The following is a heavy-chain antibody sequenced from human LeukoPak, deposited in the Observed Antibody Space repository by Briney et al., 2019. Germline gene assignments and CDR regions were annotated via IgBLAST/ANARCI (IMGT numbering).Heavy chain of an antibody. D-gene: IGHD3-10*01. Sequence: SVKVSCKASGGTFSSYAISWVRQAPGQGLEWMGGIIPIFGTANYAQKFQGRVTITADESTSTAYMELSSLRSEDTAVYYCARDLRMVRGVWDYWGQGTLVTVSS. CDR1: GGTFSSYA. J-gene: IGHJ4*02. CDR3: ARDLRMVRGVWDY. CDR2: IIPIFGTA. V-gene: IGHV1-69*13.